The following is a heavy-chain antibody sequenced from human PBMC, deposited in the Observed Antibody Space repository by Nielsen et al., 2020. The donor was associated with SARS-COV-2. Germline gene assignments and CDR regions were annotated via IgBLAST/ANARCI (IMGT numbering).Heavy chain of an antibody. Sequence: ASVKVSCKASGYTFTNNYMHWVRQAPGQGLEWMGVINPRGGRPSYTQKFRDRVTMTRDTSTSTVYMEVSSLRSEDSAVYYCATGRSDCVGGSCYSSVGFYYYNGMDVWGQGTTVTVSS. D-gene: IGHD2-15*01. V-gene: IGHV1-46*01. J-gene: IGHJ6*02. CDR2: INPRGGRP. CDR1: GYTFTNNY. CDR3: ATGRSDCVGGSCYSSVGFYYYNGMDV.